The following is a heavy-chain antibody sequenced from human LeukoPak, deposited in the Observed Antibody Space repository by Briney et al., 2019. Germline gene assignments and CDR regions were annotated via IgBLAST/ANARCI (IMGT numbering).Heavy chain of an antibody. CDR3: TTDEDWNYARKDV. CDR1: GFTFNYAW. Sequence: GGSLRLSCAASGFTFNYAWMSWVRQVPGKGLEWVGQTVSEIDGGTTDYAAPVKGRFTISRDDSKSTLYLQMNSLKIEDTAVYYCTTDEDWNYARKDVWGQGAMVTVSS. V-gene: IGHV3-15*04. CDR2: TVSEIDGGTT. D-gene: IGHD1-7*01. J-gene: IGHJ6*02.